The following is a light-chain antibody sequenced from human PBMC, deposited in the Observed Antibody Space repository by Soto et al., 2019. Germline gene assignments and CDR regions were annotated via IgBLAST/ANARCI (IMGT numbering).Light chain of an antibody. CDR2: GAS. CDR3: QQYGSSPPWT. Sequence: EIVLTQSPGTLSLSPGERATLSCRASQSVSFSYLAWYQQKPGQAPRLLIYGASSRATGIPDRFSGSGSGTDFSLTISRRESEDFAVCYCQQYGSSPPWTFGQGTKVEVK. V-gene: IGKV3-20*01. CDR1: QSVSFSY. J-gene: IGKJ1*01.